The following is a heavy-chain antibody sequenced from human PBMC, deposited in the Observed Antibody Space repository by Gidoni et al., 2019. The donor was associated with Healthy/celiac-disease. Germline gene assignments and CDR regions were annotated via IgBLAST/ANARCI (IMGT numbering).Heavy chain of an antibody. V-gene: IGHV3-48*02. J-gene: IGHJ6*02. CDR1: GFTFRSYS. Sequence: EVQLVESGGGLVQPGGSLRLSCAASGFTFRSYSMNWVRQAPGKGLEWVSYISSSSSTIYYADSVKGRFTISRDNAKNSLYLQMNSLRDEDTAVYYCATLTSYYDSSEGVWGQGTTVTVSS. D-gene: IGHD3-22*01. CDR2: ISSSSSTI. CDR3: ATLTSYYDSSEGV.